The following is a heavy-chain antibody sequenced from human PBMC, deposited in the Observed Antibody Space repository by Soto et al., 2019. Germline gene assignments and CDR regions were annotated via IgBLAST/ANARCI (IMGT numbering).Heavy chain of an antibody. Sequence: GSLRLSCVGSGFPFDLFNMNWIRQAPGEGREWISYISSGSVSIYYADSVKVRFTISRDNAKNSLFLQMNSLRDEDTALYYCARDRRGVAGTARAFETWGQGTIVTVSS. V-gene: IGHV3-48*02. D-gene: IGHD6-19*01. CDR1: GFPFDLFN. CDR3: ARDRRGVAGTARAFET. CDR2: ISSGSVSI. J-gene: IGHJ3*02.